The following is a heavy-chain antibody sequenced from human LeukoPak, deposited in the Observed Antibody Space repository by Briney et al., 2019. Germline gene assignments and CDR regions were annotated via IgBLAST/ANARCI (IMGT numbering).Heavy chain of an antibody. Sequence: GESLKISCKGSGYNFSNYWIGWVRQMPGKGLEWMRIICPSDSDTRYSPSFQGQVTISADKSISTAYLQWSSLKASDTAMYYCARREITARPNTWFDPWGQGTLVTVSS. CDR3: ARREITARPNTWFDP. CDR1: GYNFSNYW. J-gene: IGHJ5*02. CDR2: ICPSDSDT. D-gene: IGHD6-6*01. V-gene: IGHV5-51*01.